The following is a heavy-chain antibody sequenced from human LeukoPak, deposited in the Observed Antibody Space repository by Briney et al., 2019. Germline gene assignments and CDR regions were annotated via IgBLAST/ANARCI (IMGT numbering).Heavy chain of an antibody. Sequence: PGGSLRLSCAASGFTLGTHCMTWVRQAPGKGLEWVSSISSSSNYIHYADSVKGRFTVSRDNAENSLYLQMNGLRAEDTAVYYCVRSQGGYYYDSSGYYQGPLDYWSQGTLVTVSS. CDR2: ISSSSNYI. D-gene: IGHD3-22*01. CDR1: GFTLGTHC. V-gene: IGHV3-21*01. J-gene: IGHJ4*02. CDR3: VRSQGGYYYDSSGYYQGPLDY.